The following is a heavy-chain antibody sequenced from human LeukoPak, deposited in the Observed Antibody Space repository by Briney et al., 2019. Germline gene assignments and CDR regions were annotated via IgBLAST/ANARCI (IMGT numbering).Heavy chain of an antibody. D-gene: IGHD3-3*01. Sequence: GGSLRLSCAASGFTFSSYGMHWVRQAPGKGLEWVAVISYDGSNKYYADSVKGRFTISRDNSKNTLYLQMNSLRAEDTAVYYCARERSEEKYYDFWSGYYTYNWFDPWGQGTLVTVSS. CDR3: ARERSEEKYYDFWSGYYTYNWFDP. CDR1: GFTFSSYG. V-gene: IGHV3-30*03. J-gene: IGHJ5*02. CDR2: ISYDGSNK.